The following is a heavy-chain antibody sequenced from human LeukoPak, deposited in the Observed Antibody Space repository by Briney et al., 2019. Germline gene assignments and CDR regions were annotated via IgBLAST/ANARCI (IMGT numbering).Heavy chain of an antibody. J-gene: IGHJ6*03. CDR2: MNPNSGNT. CDR3: AGGDEIAVAGMGYYYYYMDV. CDR1: GYTFTSYD. V-gene: IGHV1-8*03. Sequence: ASVKVSCKASGYTFTSYDINWVRQATGRGLEWMGWMNPNSGNTGYAQKFQGRVTITRNTSISTAYMELSSLRAEDTAVYYCAGGDEIAVAGMGYYYYYMDVWGKGTTVTVSS. D-gene: IGHD6-19*01.